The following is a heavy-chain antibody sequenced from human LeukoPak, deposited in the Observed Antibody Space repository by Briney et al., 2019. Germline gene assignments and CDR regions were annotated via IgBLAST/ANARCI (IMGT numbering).Heavy chain of an antibody. CDR2: IYYSGST. D-gene: IGHD1-26*01. CDR1: GGSISSGGYS. Sequence: PSQTLSLTCTVSGGSISSGGYSWSWIRQHPGKGLEWIGYIYYSGSTYYNPSLKSRVTISVDTSKNQFSLKLSSVTAADTAVYYCARGRATTIDYWGQGTLVTVSS. CDR3: ARGRATTIDY. V-gene: IGHV4-31*03. J-gene: IGHJ4*02.